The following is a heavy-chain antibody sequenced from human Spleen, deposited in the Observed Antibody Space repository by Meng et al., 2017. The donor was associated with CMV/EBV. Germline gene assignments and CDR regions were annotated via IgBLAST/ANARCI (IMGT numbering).Heavy chain of an antibody. CDR1: GGSISSYGYC. CDR3: ARGDAVTLYFGY. J-gene: IGHJ4*02. Sequence: TVSGGSISSYGYCWTWIRQFPGKGLEWIGYIYDSGTTYYNPSLKSRVTISLETSENQFSLKLSSVTAADTALYYCARGDAVTLYFGYWGQGTLVTVSS. V-gene: IGHV4-31*02. CDR2: IYDSGTT. D-gene: IGHD2-21*02.